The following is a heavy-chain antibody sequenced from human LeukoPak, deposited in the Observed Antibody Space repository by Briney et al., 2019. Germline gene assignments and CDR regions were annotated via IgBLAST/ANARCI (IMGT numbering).Heavy chain of an antibody. J-gene: IGHJ4*02. CDR1: GGSISSHY. CDR3: VTTHSDILTASYYFDF. D-gene: IGHD3-9*01. Sequence: SETLSLTCTVSGGSISSHYWSWIRQPPGKGLEWIGYIYHSGSTNYNPSLKSRVTISVDTSKNQFSLKLSSVTAADTAVYYCVTTHSDILTASYYFDFWGQGTLVTVSS. CDR2: IYHSGST. V-gene: IGHV4-4*08.